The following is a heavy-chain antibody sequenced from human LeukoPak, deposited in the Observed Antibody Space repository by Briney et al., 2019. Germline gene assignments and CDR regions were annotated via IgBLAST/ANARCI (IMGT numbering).Heavy chain of an antibody. Sequence: GWSLRLSHAASVFTFSSYSMSLVRHAPGKGLEWVSAISDSGGSTDYEDSVKGRFTISRDNSKNPLYLQLNSLSAEDTAVYYCATAPRAAAGVHHFDYWGQGARVSVSS. D-gene: IGHD6-13*01. J-gene: IGHJ4*02. CDR2: ISDSGGST. CDR3: ATAPRAAAGVHHFDY. V-gene: IGHV3-23*01. CDR1: VFTFSSYS.